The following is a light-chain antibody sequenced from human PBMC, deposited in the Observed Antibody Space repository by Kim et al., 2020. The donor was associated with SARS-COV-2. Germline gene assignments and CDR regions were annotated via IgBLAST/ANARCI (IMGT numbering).Light chain of an antibody. V-gene: IGKV3-15*01. CDR3: QQYNNWPPLT. CDR1: QGVSSN. J-gene: IGKJ4*01. CDR2: GAS. Sequence: SPGERATLSCRASQGVSSNLAWYQQKPGQAPRRLIYGASTRATGIPARFSGSGSGTEFTLTISSLQSEDFAVYYCQQYNNWPPLTFGGGTKVDIK.